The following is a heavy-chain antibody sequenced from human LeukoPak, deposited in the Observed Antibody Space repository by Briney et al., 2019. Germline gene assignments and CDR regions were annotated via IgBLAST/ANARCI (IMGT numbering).Heavy chain of an antibody. CDR1: GFTFSAYE. CDR3: AKEVTPNYSGFDAFDI. J-gene: IGHJ3*02. D-gene: IGHD2-15*01. CDR2: ISSSGSTI. Sequence: GGSLRLSXAASGFTFSAYEMDWVRQAPGKGLEWISYISSSGSTIYHADSVKGRFTISRDVAKDSLYLQMNSLKAEDTAVYYCAKEVTPNYSGFDAFDIWGQGTMVTVSS. V-gene: IGHV3-48*03.